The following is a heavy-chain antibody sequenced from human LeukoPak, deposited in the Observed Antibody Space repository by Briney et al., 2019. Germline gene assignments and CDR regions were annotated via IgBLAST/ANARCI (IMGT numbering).Heavy chain of an antibody. CDR1: GFTFSIYS. CDR3: ARDPLQLWSFDY. V-gene: IGHV3-21*01. J-gene: IGHJ4*02. CDR2: ISSSSSYI. Sequence: GGSLRLSCVASGFTFSIYSMNWVRQAPGKGLEWVSSISSSSSYIYYADSVKGRFTISRDNAKNSLYLQMNSLRAEDTAVYYCARDPLQLWSFDYWGQGTLVTVSS. D-gene: IGHD5-18*01.